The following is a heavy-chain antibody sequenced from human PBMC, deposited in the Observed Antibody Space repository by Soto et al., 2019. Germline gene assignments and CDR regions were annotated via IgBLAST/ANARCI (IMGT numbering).Heavy chain of an antibody. J-gene: IGHJ3*02. CDR1: GFTFSSYG. D-gene: IGHD6-13*01. Sequence: GGSLRLSCAASGFTFSSYGMHWVRQAPGKGLEWVAVIWYDGSNKYYADSVKGRFTISRDNSKNTLYLQMNSLRAEDTAVYYCARDGLQLDAFDIWGQGTMVTVSS. CDR2: IWYDGSNK. V-gene: IGHV3-33*01. CDR3: ARDGLQLDAFDI.